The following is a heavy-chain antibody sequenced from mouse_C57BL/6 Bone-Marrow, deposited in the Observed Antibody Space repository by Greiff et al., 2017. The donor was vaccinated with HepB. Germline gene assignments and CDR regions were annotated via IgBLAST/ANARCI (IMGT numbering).Heavy chain of an antibody. CDR2: IDPEDGDT. V-gene: IGHV14-1*01. CDR1: GFNITDYY. J-gene: IGHJ1*03. D-gene: IGHD2-14*01. CDR3: TAGKGCGYDWGYFDV. Sequence: VQLQQSGAELVRPGASVKLSCTASGFNITDYYMHWVKQRPEQGLEWIGRIDPEDGDTEYAPKFQGKATMTADTSSNTANLQLSSLTSEDSAVYYCTAGKGCGYDWGYFDVWGTGTTVTVSS.